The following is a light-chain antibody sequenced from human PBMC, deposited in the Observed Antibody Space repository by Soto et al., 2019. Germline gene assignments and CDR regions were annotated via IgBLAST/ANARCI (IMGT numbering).Light chain of an antibody. CDR3: HQTFYSPRS. CDR2: DSS. V-gene: IGKV3-20*01. CDR1: QSIISNF. J-gene: IGKJ2*03. Sequence: EIVLTQSPGTLSLSPGETASLSCWASQSIISNFLAWYQQRRGQPPRLLIYDSSRRASGIPARFTGSGSGATFSPPTSRVEPADYAVYYCHQTFYSPRSFVHGARREI.